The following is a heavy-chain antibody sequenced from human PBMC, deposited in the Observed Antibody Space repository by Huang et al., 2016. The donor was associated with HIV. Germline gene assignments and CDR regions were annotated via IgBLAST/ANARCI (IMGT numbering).Heavy chain of an antibody. Sequence: EVQLVESGGGLVQPGGSLRLSCVASGFTFSSYWMSWVRQAAGKGLEWVANIKQDGSEKYYVDSVKGRFTSSRDNAKNSLYLQMNSLRAEDTAVYYCARGGTYSGWWQDYWGQGTLVTVSS. CDR3: ARGGTYSGWWQDY. CDR2: IKQDGSEK. V-gene: IGHV3-7*01. D-gene: IGHD6-19*01. J-gene: IGHJ4*02. CDR1: GFTFSSYW.